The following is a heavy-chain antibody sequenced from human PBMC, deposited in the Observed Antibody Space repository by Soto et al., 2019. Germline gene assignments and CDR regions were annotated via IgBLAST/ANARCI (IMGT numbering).Heavy chain of an antibody. Sequence: GASVKVSCKASGYTFASYAISWMRQAPGQGLEWMGWISAYNGNTNYAQKLQGRVTMTTDTSTSTAYMELRSLRSDDTAVYYCARDPPPPDYRGQGTPVIVSS. V-gene: IGHV1-18*01. J-gene: IGHJ4*02. CDR1: GYTFASYA. CDR2: ISAYNGNT. CDR3: ARDPPPPDY.